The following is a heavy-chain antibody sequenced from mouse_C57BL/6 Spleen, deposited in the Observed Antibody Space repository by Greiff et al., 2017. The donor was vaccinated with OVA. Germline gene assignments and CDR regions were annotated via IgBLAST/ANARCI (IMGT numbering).Heavy chain of an antibody. V-gene: IGHV1-81*01. CDR2: IYPRSGNT. J-gene: IGHJ2*01. CDR3: AREDYYGSSYGY. Sequence: QVQLQQSGAELARPGASVKLSCTASGYTFTSYGISWVKQRTGQGLEWIGEIYPRSGNTYYNEKFKGKATLTADKSSSTAYMELRSLTSEDSAVYFCAREDYYGSSYGYWGQGTTLTVSS. D-gene: IGHD1-1*01. CDR1: GYTFTSYG.